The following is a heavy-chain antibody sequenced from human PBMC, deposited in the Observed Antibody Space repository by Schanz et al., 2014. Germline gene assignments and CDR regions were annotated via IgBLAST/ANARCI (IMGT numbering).Heavy chain of an antibody. V-gene: IGHV4-4*07. Sequence: QVQLQESGPGLVKPSETLSLTCTVSGGSISTYYWSWIRHPAGKGLEWIGRIYTSGSTNYNPSLKSRVTMPVDTSKTQFSLRLSSVTAADTAVYYCARYTGAYFDYWGQGTLVTVSS. CDR3: ARYTGAYFDY. CDR1: GGSISTYY. D-gene: IGHD1-26*01. J-gene: IGHJ4*02. CDR2: IYTSGST.